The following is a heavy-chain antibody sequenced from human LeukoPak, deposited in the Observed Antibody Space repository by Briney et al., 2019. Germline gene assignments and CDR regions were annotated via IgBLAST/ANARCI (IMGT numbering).Heavy chain of an antibody. CDR3: AREGPSYYYYMDV. CDR1: GFTFSSYG. CDR2: IKQDGSEK. Sequence: GGSLRLSCAASGFTFSSYGMSWVRQAPGKGLEWVANIKQDGSEKYYVDSVKGRFTISRDNAKNSLYLQMNSLRAEDTAVYYCAREGPSYYYYMDVWGKGTTVTISS. J-gene: IGHJ6*03. V-gene: IGHV3-7*01.